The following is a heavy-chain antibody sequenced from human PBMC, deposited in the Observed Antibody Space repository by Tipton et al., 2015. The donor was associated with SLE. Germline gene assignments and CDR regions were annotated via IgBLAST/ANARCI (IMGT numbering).Heavy chain of an antibody. V-gene: IGHV4-34*01. D-gene: IGHD1-14*01. CDR1: GGSFSGYY. J-gene: IGHJ4*02. CDR3: ATRTEKGDY. Sequence: TLSLTCAVYGGSFSGYYWSWIRQPPGKGLEWIGEINHSGSTNYNPSLKSRVTISVDTSKNQFSLKLGSVTAADTAVYYCATRTEKGDYWGQGTLVTVSS. CDR2: INHSGST.